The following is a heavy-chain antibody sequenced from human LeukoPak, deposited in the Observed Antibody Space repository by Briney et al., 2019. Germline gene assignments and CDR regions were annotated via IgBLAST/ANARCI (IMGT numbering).Heavy chain of an antibody. D-gene: IGHD3-10*01. CDR1: GFTFSSYG. CDR3: AKDGYYGSGTYPDY. Sequence: GTSLRLSCAASGFTFSSYGMSWVRQAPGKGLEWVAVISYDGTNKFYVDSLRGRFTISRGNSKNTLYLQMNSLRAEDTAVYYCAKDGYYGSGTYPDYWGQGTLVTVSS. CDR2: ISYDGTNK. V-gene: IGHV3-30*18. J-gene: IGHJ4*02.